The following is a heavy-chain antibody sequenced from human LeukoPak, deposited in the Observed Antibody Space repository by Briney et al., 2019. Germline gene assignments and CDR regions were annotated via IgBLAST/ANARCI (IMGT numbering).Heavy chain of an antibody. D-gene: IGHD3-22*01. V-gene: IGHV3-33*06. CDR1: GFTSSSYG. CDR2: IWYDGSNK. CDR3: AKDRSAYYYDSSGPQDY. J-gene: IGHJ4*02. Sequence: GGSLRLSCAASGFTSSSYGMHWVRQAPGKGLEWVAVIWYDGSNKYYADSVKGRFTISRDNSKNTLYLQMNSLRAEDTAVYYCAKDRSAYYYDSSGPQDYWGQGTLVTVSS.